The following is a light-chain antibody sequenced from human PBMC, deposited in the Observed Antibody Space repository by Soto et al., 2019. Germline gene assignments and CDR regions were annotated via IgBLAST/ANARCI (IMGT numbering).Light chain of an antibody. J-gene: IGKJ1*01. V-gene: IGKV1-39*01. CDR1: QNVGSY. CDR2: AAS. Sequence: DIQMTQSPSSLSASVGDRVTITCRASQNVGSYLSWYQHRPGEAPKLLIYAASSLRSGVPSRISGSGSGTDFTLTINSLQPEEFATYSCQQNYTAPPTFGQGTQVAIK. CDR3: QQNYTAPPT.